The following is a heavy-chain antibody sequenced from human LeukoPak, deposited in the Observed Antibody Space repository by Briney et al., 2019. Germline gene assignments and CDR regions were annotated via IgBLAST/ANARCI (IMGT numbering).Heavy chain of an antibody. CDR3: AIEFATVVVSAVISAFDI. CDR2: INPNSGGT. J-gene: IGHJ3*02. V-gene: IGHV1-2*02. Sequence: ASVKVSCKASGYTFTGYSMHWVRQAPGQGLEWMGWINPNSGGTNYAQTFQGRVTMTRYTSIRTAYMELSRLRSDDTAVYYCAIEFATVVVSAVISAFDIWGQGTMVTVSS. CDR1: GYTFTGYS. D-gene: IGHD2-2*02.